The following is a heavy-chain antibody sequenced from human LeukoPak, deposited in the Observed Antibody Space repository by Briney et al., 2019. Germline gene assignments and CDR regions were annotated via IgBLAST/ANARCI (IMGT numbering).Heavy chain of an antibody. Sequence: PGGSLRLSCAASGFTFSSYAMSWVRQAPGKGLEWVSAISGSGGSTYYAGSVKGRFTISRDNSKNTLYLHMNSLRAEDTAVYYCAKSEEARRFWFDPWGQGTLVTVSS. V-gene: IGHV3-23*01. CDR3: AKSEEARRFWFDP. J-gene: IGHJ5*02. CDR1: GFTFSSYA. D-gene: IGHD6-6*01. CDR2: ISGSGGST.